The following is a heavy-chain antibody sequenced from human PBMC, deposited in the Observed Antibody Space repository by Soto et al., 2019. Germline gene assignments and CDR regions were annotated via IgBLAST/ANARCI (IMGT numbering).Heavy chain of an antibody. Sequence: LXLSCAAYGCTLSIYSINWVRPAPGQGLACVSSISSSSSYIYYADSVKGRFTISRDNAKKSLYLQMNSLRAEDTAVYYCARYCTNSVCYYYYYGMDVWGQGTTVTVSP. J-gene: IGHJ6*01. CDR2: ISSSSSYI. CDR1: GCTLSIYS. V-gene: IGHV3-21*01. D-gene: IGHD2-8*01. CDR3: ARYCTNSVCYYYYYGMDV.